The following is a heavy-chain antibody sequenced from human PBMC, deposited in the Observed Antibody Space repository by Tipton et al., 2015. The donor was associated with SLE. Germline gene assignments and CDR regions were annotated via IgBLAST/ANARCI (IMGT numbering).Heavy chain of an antibody. CDR3: ARLPRPGGSSSWWFDP. CDR2: IYPGDSDT. J-gene: IGHJ5*02. CDR1: GYSFTSYW. V-gene: IGHV5-51*03. D-gene: IGHD6-6*01. Sequence: QSGAEVKKPGESLKISCKGSGYSFTSYWIGWVRQMPGKGLEWMGIIYPGDSDTRYSPSFQGQVTIPADKSISTAYLQWSSLKASDTAMYYCARLPRPGGSSSWWFDPWGQGTLVTVSS.